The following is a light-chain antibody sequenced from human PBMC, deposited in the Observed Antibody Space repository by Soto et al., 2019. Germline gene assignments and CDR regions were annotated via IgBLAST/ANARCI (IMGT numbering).Light chain of an antibody. Sequence: QSPLTQPVLLSGSLWQSANISCTGPHRVVGNYNLVSWYQQHPGKAPKLIISESSKRPSGVSNRFSGSKSGNTASLTISGLQAEDEADYYCCSYVGSGTYVFGTGTKVTVL. CDR1: HRVVGNYNL. V-gene: IGLV2-23*01. CDR2: ESS. J-gene: IGLJ1*01. CDR3: CSYVGSGTYV.